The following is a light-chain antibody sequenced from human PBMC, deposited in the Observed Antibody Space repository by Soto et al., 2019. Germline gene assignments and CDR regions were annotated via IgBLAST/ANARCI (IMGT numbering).Light chain of an antibody. CDR2: DAS. J-gene: IGKJ5*01. Sequence: EIVLTQSPATLPLFPGERATLSCRASQSVSSYLAWYQQKPGQAPRLLLYDASNRATGIPARFSGSGSGTDFTLTISSLEPEDFAVYYCQQRSNWITFGQGTRLEIE. CDR1: QSVSSY. V-gene: IGKV3-11*01. CDR3: QQRSNWIT.